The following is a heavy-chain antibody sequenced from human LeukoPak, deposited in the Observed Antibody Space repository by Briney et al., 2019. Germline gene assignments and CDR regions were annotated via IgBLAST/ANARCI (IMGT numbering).Heavy chain of an antibody. CDR3: ARSYYDSSGYFQH. Sequence: SVKVSCKASGGTFSSYAISWVRQAPGQGLEWMGRIIPIFGTANYAQKFQGRVTITTDESTSTAYMELSSPGSEDTAVYYCARSYYDSSGYFQHWGQGTLVTVAS. J-gene: IGHJ1*01. V-gene: IGHV1-69*05. CDR1: GGTFSSYA. CDR2: IIPIFGTA. D-gene: IGHD3-22*01.